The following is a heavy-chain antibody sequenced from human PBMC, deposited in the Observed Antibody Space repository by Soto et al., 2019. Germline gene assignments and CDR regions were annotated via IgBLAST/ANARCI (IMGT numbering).Heavy chain of an antibody. CDR1: GYAFTTYG. D-gene: IGHD1-1*01. CDR3: ARGRYGDY. CDR2: ISANNGNT. V-gene: IGHV1-18*01. Sequence: QVHLVQSGAEVKKPGASVKVSCQASGYAFTTYGITWVRQAPGQGLEWMGWISANNGNTNYAQKLQGRVTVTRETSTCTAYTELRSLRSEDTAVYYCARGRYGDYWGQGARVTVSS. J-gene: IGHJ4*02.